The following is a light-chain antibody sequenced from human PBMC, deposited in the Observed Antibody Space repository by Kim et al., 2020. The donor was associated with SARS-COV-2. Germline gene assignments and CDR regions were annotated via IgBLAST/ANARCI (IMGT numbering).Light chain of an antibody. CDR3: QTWGTGIWV. CDR2: LNSDGSH. J-gene: IGLJ3*02. Sequence: QLVLTQSPSASASLGASVKLTCTLSSGHSSNAIAWHQQQPEKGPRYLMKLNSDGSHSKGDGIPDRFSGSSSGAERYLIISSLQSEDEADYYCQTWGTGIWVFGGGTKLTVL. V-gene: IGLV4-69*01. CDR1: SGHSSNA.